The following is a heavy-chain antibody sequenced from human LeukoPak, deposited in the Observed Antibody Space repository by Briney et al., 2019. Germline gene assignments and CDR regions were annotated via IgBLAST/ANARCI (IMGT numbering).Heavy chain of an antibody. Sequence: SETLSLTCTVSGGSISSYYWSWIRQPAGKGLEWIGRIYTSGTTSYNPSLKSRVTMSVDTSKNQFSLKLRSVTAADTAVYYCARVTSRLGWFDPWGQGTLVTVSS. CDR2: IYTSGTT. V-gene: IGHV4-4*07. CDR3: ARVTSRLGWFDP. D-gene: IGHD1-14*01. J-gene: IGHJ5*02. CDR1: GGSISSYY.